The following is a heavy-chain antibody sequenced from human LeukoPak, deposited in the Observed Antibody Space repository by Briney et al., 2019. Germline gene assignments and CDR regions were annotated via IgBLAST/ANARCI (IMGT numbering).Heavy chain of an antibody. V-gene: IGHV3-7*01. CDR2: IKQDGSEK. CDR1: GFTFSSYW. J-gene: IGHJ4*02. Sequence: PGGSLRLSCAASGFTFSSYWMGWVRQAPGKGREWVANIKQDGSEKYYVDSVKGRFTISRDNAKNSLYLQMNSLRAEDTAVYYCARINSGSYYPFDYWGQGTLVTVSS. D-gene: IGHD1-26*01. CDR3: ARINSGSYYPFDY.